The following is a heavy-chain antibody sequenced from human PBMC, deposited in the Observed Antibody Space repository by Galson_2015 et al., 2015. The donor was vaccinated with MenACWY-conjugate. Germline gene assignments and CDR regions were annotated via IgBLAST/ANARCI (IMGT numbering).Heavy chain of an antibody. CDR3: ARLGGNYRTTSHFDY. D-gene: IGHD1-26*01. J-gene: IGHJ4*02. V-gene: IGHV3-74*01. CDR2: ISSDGRRT. Sequence: PLRLSCAASGFTFSTYWMHWVRHAPGKGLVWVSRISSDGRRTSYEASVKGRFTICRDNAKNTQYLQMNSLRAEDTAVYYCARLGGNYRTTSHFDYWGQGTLVTVSS. CDR1: GFTFSTYW.